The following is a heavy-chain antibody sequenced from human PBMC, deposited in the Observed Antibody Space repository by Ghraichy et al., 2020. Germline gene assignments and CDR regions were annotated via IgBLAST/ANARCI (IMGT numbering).Heavy chain of an antibody. CDR1: GFTFSSYA. D-gene: IGHD6-19*01. CDR2: ISYDGSNK. CDR3: AREGQWLETHFDY. J-gene: IGHJ4*02. V-gene: IGHV3-30-3*01. Sequence: GGSLRLSCAASGFTFSSYAMHWVRQAPGKGLEWVAVISYDGSNKYYADSVKGRFTISRDNSKNTLYLQMNSLRAEDTAVYYCAREGQWLETHFDYWGQGTLVTVSS.